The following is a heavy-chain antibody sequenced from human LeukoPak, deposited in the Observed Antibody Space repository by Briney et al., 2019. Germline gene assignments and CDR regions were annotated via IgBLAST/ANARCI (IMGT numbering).Heavy chain of an antibody. CDR1: GGSISSSNW. D-gene: IGHD4-17*01. CDR2: IYHSGST. J-gene: IGHJ6*02. V-gene: IGHV4-4*02. Sequence: SETLSLTCAVSGGSISSSNWWSWVRQPPGKGLEWIGEIYHSGSTNYNPSLKSRVTISVDTSKNQFSLKLSSVTAADTAVYYCARDDDYGDLVNYYYGMDVWGQGTTVTVSS. CDR3: ARDDDYGDLVNYYYGMDV.